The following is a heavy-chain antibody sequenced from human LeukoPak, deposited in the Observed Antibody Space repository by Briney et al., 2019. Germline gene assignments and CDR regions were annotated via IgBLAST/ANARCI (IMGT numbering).Heavy chain of an antibody. V-gene: IGHV3-48*03. J-gene: IGHJ4*02. CDR3: ARAGVTMIVVVGWVDY. CDR1: GFTFSSYE. CDR2: ISSSGSTI. D-gene: IGHD3-22*01. Sequence: GGSLRLSCAASGFTFSSYEMNWVRQAPGKGLEWVSYISSSGSTIYYADSVKGRFTISRDNAKNSLYLQMNSLRAEDTAVYYCARAGVTMIVVVGWVDYWGQGTLVAVSS.